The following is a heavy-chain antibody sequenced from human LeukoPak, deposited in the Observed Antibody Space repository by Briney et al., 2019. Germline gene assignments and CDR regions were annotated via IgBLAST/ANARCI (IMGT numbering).Heavy chain of an antibody. CDR3: TREYSSSSDY. V-gene: IGHV4-39*02. Sequence: SETLSLTCTVSGGSISSSSHHWSWVRQPPGKGLEWIGSIYYSGNTYYNPSLKSRVTISVDTSKSQFSLKLTSVTAADTAVYYCTREYSSSSDYWGQGTLVTVSS. CDR2: IYYSGNT. CDR1: GGSISSSSHH. D-gene: IGHD6-6*01. J-gene: IGHJ4*02.